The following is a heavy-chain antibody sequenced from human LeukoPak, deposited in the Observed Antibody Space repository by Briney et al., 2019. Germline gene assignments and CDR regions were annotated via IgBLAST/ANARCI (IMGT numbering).Heavy chain of an antibody. V-gene: IGHV3-11*04. J-gene: IGHJ6*03. CDR1: GFTFSDYY. D-gene: IGHD6-6*01. CDR2: ISSSGSTI. CDR3: ARAIAARHYYYMDV. Sequence: GGSLRLSCAASGFTFSDYYMSWIRQAPGKGLEWVSYISSSGSTIYYADSVKGRFTISRDNSKNTLYLQMNSLRAEDTAVYYCARAIAARHYYYMDVWGKGTTVTVSS.